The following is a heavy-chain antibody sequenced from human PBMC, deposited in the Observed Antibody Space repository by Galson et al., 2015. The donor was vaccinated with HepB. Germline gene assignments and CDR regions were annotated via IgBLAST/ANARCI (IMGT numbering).Heavy chain of an antibody. Sequence: QSGAEVKEPGESLRISCKGSGYSFTTYWINWVRQMPGKGLEWMGRIDPSDFYTDYSPSFQGHVTISADKSVNTAFLYWSSLKASDTAIYYCSRQSKIVVPASDQHGMDVWGQGTTVTVSS. D-gene: IGHD3-22*01. J-gene: IGHJ6*02. CDR2: IDPSDFYT. CDR1: GYSFTTYW. CDR3: SRQSKIVVPASDQHGMDV. V-gene: IGHV5-10-1*01.